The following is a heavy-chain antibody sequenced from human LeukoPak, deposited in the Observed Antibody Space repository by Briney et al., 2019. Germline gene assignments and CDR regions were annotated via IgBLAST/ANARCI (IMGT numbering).Heavy chain of an antibody. CDR2: IKQDGREK. D-gene: IGHD4-23*01. CDR1: GFTFSSYW. J-gene: IGHJ4*02. CDR3: ARGRPYGGKPVDFDY. V-gene: IGHV3-7*01. Sequence: GGSLRLSCAASGFTFSSYWMSWVRQAPGKGLEWVANIKQDGREKYYVDSVKGRFTISRDNAKNSLYLQMNSLRAEDTAVYYCARGRPYGGKPVDFDYWGQGTLVTVSS.